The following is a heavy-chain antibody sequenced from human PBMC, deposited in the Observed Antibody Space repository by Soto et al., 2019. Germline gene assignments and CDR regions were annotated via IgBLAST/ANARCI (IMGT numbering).Heavy chain of an antibody. D-gene: IGHD5-18*01. V-gene: IGHV1-69*13. CDR3: ARGRDSYGPFDY. J-gene: IGHJ4*02. Sequence: SVKASSKAPGGTFSSYAISWLRHAPGQGLEWMGGIIPIFGTANYAQKFQGRVTITADESTSTAYMELSSLRSEDTAVYYCARGRDSYGPFDYWGQGTLVTVSS. CDR2: IIPIFGTA. CDR1: GGTFSSYA.